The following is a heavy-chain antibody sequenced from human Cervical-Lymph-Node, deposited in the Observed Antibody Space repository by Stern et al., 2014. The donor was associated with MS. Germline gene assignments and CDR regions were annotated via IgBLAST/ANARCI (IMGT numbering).Heavy chain of an antibody. CDR3: ARGYSSGWYAGSDY. D-gene: IGHD6-19*01. J-gene: IGHJ4*02. V-gene: IGHV3-11*06. CDR1: GFSFSDYY. CDR2: ISGSTIYT. Sequence: VQLEESGGGLVKPGGSLRLSCAASGFSFSDYYMSWIRQAPGKGLEWVTSISGSTIYTKYADSVKGRFTISRDNTKNSLYLQMNSLSAEDTAVYYCARGYSSGWYAGSDYWGQGSLVTVSS.